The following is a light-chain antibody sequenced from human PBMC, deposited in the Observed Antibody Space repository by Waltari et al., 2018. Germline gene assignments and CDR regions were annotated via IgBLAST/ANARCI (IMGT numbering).Light chain of an antibody. CDR3: QQYNDWPLT. Sequence: EIVMTQSPATLSASPGERVTLSCRASQSVNSRLAWYQQKPGQAPTLLIYGASTRATGSPARFSGSGSATEFTRTISSLQSEDFAVYYCQQYNDWPLTFGQGTKVEIK. V-gene: IGKV3-15*01. J-gene: IGKJ1*01. CDR2: GAS. CDR1: QSVNSR.